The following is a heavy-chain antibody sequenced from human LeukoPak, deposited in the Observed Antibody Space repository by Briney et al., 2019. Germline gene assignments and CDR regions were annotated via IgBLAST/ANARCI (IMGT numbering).Heavy chain of an antibody. V-gene: IGHV1-8*01. CDR3: ARTGVYSSSWYSPNNDY. Sequence: ASVKVSCKASGYTFTSYDINWVRQATGQGLEWMGWMNPNSGNTGYAQKFQGRVTMTRNTSISTAYMELSSLRSEDTAVYYCARTGVYSSSWYSPNNDYWGQGTLVTVSS. CDR1: GYTFTSYD. D-gene: IGHD6-13*01. CDR2: MNPNSGNT. J-gene: IGHJ4*02.